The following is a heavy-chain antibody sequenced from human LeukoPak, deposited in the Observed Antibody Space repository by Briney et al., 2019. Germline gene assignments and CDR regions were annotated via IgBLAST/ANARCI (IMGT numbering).Heavy chain of an antibody. Sequence: PSETLSLTCVVSGDSISSGAYSWSWIRQPPGKGLEWIGYIFHTGSTFYNPSLKSRLTISVDNSKNQFSLRLSSVTAADTAVYYCARELWFANGPGSWLDPWGQGTLVTVSS. D-gene: IGHD3-10*01. CDR2: IFHTGST. J-gene: IGHJ5*02. CDR1: GDSISSGAYS. CDR3: ARELWFANGPGSWLDP. V-gene: IGHV4-30-2*01.